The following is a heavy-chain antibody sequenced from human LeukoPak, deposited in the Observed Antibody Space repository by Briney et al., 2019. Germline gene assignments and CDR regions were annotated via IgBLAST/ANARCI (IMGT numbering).Heavy chain of an antibody. Sequence: RAGGSLRLSCAASGFTFSDYYMSWIRQAPGKGLEWVSYISSSGSTIYYADSVKGRFTISRDNAKNPLYLQMNSLRAEDTAVYYCARRIYYDSSGPPGHWGQGTLVTVSS. V-gene: IGHV3-11*04. CDR1: GFTFSDYY. CDR2: ISSSGSTI. CDR3: ARRIYYDSSGPPGH. J-gene: IGHJ4*02. D-gene: IGHD3-22*01.